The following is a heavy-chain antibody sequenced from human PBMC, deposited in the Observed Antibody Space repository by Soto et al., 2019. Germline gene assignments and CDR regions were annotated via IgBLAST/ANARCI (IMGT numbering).Heavy chain of an antibody. CDR3: ARDSYAIGY. V-gene: IGHV4-59*01. D-gene: IGHD2-8*01. CDR2: IYYSGST. J-gene: IGHJ4*02. CDR1: GGSISSYY. Sequence: SETLSLTCTVAGGSISSYYWSWIRQPPGKGLEWIGYIYYSGSTNYNPSLKSRVTISVDTSKNQFSLKLSSVTAADTAVYYCARDSYAIGYWGQGTLVTVSS.